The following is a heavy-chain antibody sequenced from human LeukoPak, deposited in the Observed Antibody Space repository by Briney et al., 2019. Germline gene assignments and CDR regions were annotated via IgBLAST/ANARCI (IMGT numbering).Heavy chain of an antibody. J-gene: IGHJ3*02. V-gene: IGHV1-2*04. CDR3: ARRYSSGWYLDAFDI. Sequence: ASVKVSCKASGYTFTGYYMHWARQAPGQGLEWMGWINPNSGGTNYAQKFQGWVTMTRDTSISTAYMELSRLRSDDTAVYYCARRYSSGWYLDAFDIWGQGTMVTVSS. CDR2: INPNSGGT. D-gene: IGHD6-19*01. CDR1: GYTFTGYY.